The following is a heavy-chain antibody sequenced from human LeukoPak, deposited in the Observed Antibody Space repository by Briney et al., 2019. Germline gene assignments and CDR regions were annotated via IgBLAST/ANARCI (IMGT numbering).Heavy chain of an antibody. J-gene: IGHJ4*02. D-gene: IGHD6-13*01. Sequence: GGSLRLSCAASGFTFSSYAMHWVRQAPGKGLEWVAVISYDGSNKYYADSVKGRFTISRDNSKNTMYLQMNSLRAEDTAVYYCVGLSSSWDYWGQGTLVTV. V-gene: IGHV3-30-3*01. CDR3: VGLSSSWDY. CDR1: GFTFSSYA. CDR2: ISYDGSNK.